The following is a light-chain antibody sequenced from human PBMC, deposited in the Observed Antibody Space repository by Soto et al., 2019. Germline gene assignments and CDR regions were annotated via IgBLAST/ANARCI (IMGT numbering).Light chain of an antibody. CDR2: DVS. CDR3: GSFAGSYTLGV. J-gene: IGLJ3*02. V-gene: IGLV2-11*01. CDR1: SSDVGDYNY. Sequence: QSALTQPRSVSGSPGQSVTISCTGTSSDVGDYNYVSWYQQYPGKAPKLVIYDVSKRPSGVPDRFSGSKSGNTASLTISGLQAEDEADYCCGSFAGSYTLGVFGGGTGRTVL.